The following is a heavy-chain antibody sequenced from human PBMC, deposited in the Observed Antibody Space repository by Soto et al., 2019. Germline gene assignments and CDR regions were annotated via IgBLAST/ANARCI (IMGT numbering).Heavy chain of an antibody. CDR3: ARESEDLTSNFDY. CDR1: GFTFTRYS. V-gene: IGHV3-21*06. CDR2: ISSTTNYI. J-gene: IGHJ4*02. Sequence: GGSLRLSCAASGFTFTRYSMNWVRQAPGKGLEWVSSISSTTNYIYFGDSMKGRFAISRDNAKNSLYLETNSLRAEDTAVYYCARESEDLTSNFDYWGQGTLVTVSS.